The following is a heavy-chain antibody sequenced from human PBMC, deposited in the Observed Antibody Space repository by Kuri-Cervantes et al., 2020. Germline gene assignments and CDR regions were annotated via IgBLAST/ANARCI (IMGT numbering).Heavy chain of an antibody. Sequence: GESLKISCEASGFSISNSAMNWVRQAPGKGLEWVSDISDKAYYADSVKGRFIISRDNSKNTVFLEMNSLKVEDTAVYYCAKMDGYPELHFDSWGQGTLVTVSS. D-gene: IGHD1-7*01. CDR3: AKMDGYPELHFDS. CDR2: ISDKA. CDR1: GFSISNSA. J-gene: IGHJ4*02. V-gene: IGHV3-23*01.